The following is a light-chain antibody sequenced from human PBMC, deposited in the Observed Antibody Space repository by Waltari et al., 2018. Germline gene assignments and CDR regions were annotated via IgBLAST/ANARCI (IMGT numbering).Light chain of an antibody. Sequence: SYFLTQSPSVSVTPGQTASVRCGGSNIETKRVHWYQQKRGQAPRLVITYDDDRPPGIPQRFSGSNSGNAAILTISRVEAGDEADYYCQVWDSDAGQPLFGGGTKLTV. CDR3: QVWDSDAGQPL. V-gene: IGLV3-21*01. CDR2: YDD. J-gene: IGLJ2*01. CDR1: NIETKR.